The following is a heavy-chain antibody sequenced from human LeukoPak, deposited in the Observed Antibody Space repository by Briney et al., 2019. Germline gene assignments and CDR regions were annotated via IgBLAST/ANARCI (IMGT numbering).Heavy chain of an antibody. D-gene: IGHD1-26*01. CDR2: FDPEDGET. CDR3: ATGQGGWELPDYFDY. J-gene: IGHJ4*02. V-gene: IGHV1-24*01. CDR1: GYTLTELS. Sequence: ASVKVSCKVSGYTLTELSMHWVRQAPGKGLEWMGGFDPEDGETIYAQKFQGRVTMTEDTSTDTAYMELSSLRSEDTAVYYCATGQGGWELPDYFDYWGQGTLVTASS.